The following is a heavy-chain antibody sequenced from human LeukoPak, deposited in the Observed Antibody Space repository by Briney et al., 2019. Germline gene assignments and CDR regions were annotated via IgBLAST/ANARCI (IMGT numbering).Heavy chain of an antibody. CDR3: AKDRVPAAMTWFDP. Sequence: GGSLRLSCAASGFTFSSYGMHWVRQAPGKGLEWVAFIRYDGSKKYYADSVKGRFTISRDNSKNTLYLQMNSLRAEDTAVYYCAKDRVPAAMTWFDPWGQGTLVTVSS. CDR1: GFTFSSYG. CDR2: IRYDGSKK. V-gene: IGHV3-30*02. J-gene: IGHJ5*02. D-gene: IGHD2-2*01.